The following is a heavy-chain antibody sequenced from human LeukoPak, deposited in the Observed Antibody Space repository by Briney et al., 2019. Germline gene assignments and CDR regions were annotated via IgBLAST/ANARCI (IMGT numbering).Heavy chain of an antibody. D-gene: IGHD4-23*01. Sequence: ASVKVSCKASGGTFSRNGISWVRQAPGQGLEWMGGIIPIFGTANYAQKFQGRVTITADKSTSTAYMELSSLRSEDTAVYYCAREGDDYGGNSEMAPHSGHLFDYWGQGTLVTVSS. J-gene: IGHJ4*02. CDR3: AREGDDYGGNSEMAPHSGHLFDY. CDR2: IIPIFGTA. V-gene: IGHV1-69*06. CDR1: GGTFSRNG.